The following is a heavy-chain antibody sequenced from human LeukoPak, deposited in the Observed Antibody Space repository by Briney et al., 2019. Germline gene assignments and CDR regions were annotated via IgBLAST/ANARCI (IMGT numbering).Heavy chain of an antibody. Sequence: SETLSLTCTVSGGSISSDYRNRIRQPAGKGLEWIGRIYSSGSTNYNPSLKSRVTMSLDTSKNQFSLKLSSVTAADTAVYYCVTQYYSDTSSYFANWGQGTLVTVSS. D-gene: IGHD3-22*01. CDR2: IYSSGST. J-gene: IGHJ4*02. V-gene: IGHV4-4*07. CDR3: VTQYYSDTSSYFAN. CDR1: GGSISSDY.